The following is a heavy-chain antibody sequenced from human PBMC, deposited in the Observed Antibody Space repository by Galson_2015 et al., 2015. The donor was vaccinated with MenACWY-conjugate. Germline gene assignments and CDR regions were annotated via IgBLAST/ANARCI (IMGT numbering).Heavy chain of an antibody. CDR2: IYPSDSDT. CDR1: GYRFTNSW. D-gene: IGHD6-6*01. Sequence: QSGAEVTKPGESLQISCMASGYRFTNSWIAWVRQMPGKGLEWMGIIYPSDSDTRYSPSFQGQVTISADKSIDTAYLQWSSLKASDTAMYYCARQGSSSSWFDPWGQGTLVTVSS. CDR3: ARQGSSSSWFDP. V-gene: IGHV5-51*01. J-gene: IGHJ5*02.